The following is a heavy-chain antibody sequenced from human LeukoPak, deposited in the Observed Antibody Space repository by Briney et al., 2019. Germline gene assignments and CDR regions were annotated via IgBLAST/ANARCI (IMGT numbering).Heavy chain of an antibody. CDR2: INHSGST. CDR1: GGSFSGYY. CDR3: ARPYDILTGYSA. Sequence: SETLSLTCAVYGGSFSGYYWSWIRQPPGKGLEWIGEINHSGSTNYNPSLKSRVTISVDTSKNQFSLKLSSVTAAGTAVYYCARPYDILTGYSAWGQGTLVTVSS. J-gene: IGHJ4*02. V-gene: IGHV4-34*01. D-gene: IGHD3-9*01.